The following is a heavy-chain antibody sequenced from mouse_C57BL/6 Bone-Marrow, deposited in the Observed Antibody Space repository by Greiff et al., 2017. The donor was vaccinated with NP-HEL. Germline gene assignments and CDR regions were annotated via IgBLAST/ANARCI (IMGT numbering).Heavy chain of an antibody. J-gene: IGHJ1*03. V-gene: IGHV3-6*01. CDR3: AREVNYYGSSFDWYFDV. CDR2: ISYDGSN. CDR1: GYSITSGYY. Sequence: EVKLEESGPGLVKPSQSLSLTCSVTGYSITSGYYWNWIRQFPGNKLEWMGYISYDGSNNYNPSLKNRISITRDTSKNQFFLKLNSVTTEDTATYYCAREVNYYGSSFDWYFDVWGTGTTVTVSS. D-gene: IGHD1-1*01.